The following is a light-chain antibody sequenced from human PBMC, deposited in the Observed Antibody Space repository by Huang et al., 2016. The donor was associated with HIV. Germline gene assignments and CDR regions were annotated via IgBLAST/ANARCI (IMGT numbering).Light chain of an antibody. CDR2: TVS. Sequence: DIQMTQSPPSRSASVGDRVTFTCRADQNITKSLNWYQQKQGKAPKLLIYTVSTLESGVPSRFSGSGSGSRFTLNIGNLQPEDFATYYCQQSFSVPRTFG. CDR1: QNITKS. CDR3: QQSFSVPRT. J-gene: IGKJ1*01. V-gene: IGKV1-39*01.